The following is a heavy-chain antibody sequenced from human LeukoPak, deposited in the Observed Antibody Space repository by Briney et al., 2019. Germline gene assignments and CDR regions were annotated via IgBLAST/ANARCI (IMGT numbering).Heavy chain of an antibody. CDR1: GFTVSSNY. CDR2: IYSGGST. J-gene: IGHJ5*02. Sequence: PGGSLRLSCAASGFTVSSNYMSWVRQAPGKGLEWVSVIYSGGSTYYADSVKGRFTISRDNSKNTLYLQMNSLRAEDTAVYYCAKGYSGYDGRDLPFDPWGQGTLVTVSS. CDR3: AKGYSGYDGRDLPFDP. V-gene: IGHV3-53*01. D-gene: IGHD5-12*01.